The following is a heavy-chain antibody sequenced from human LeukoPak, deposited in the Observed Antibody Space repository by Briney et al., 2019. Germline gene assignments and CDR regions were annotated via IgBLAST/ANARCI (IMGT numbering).Heavy chain of an antibody. D-gene: IGHD1-26*01. V-gene: IGHV4-39*01. J-gene: IGHJ4*02. CDR3: ARGERYSGSYRTGSFFDY. CDR2: IYYSGST. CDR1: GGSISSSSYY. Sequence: PSETLSLTCTVSGGSISSSSYYWGWIRQPPGKGLEWIGSIYYSGSTYYNPSLKSRVTISVDTSKNQFSLKLSSVTAADTAVYYCARGERYSGSYRTGSFFDYWGQGTLVTVSS.